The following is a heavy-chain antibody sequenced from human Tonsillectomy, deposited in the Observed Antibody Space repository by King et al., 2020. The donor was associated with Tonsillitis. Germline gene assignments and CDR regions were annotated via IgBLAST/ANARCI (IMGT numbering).Heavy chain of an antibody. Sequence: TLKESGPTLVKPTQTLTLTCTFSGFSFSTSGVGVGWIRQPPGKALEWLALIYWNDDKRYSPSLKSRLTITKDTSKNQVVLTMTNMDPVDTATYYCANSQDYYDSSGYYYCPPDYWGQGTLVTVSS. D-gene: IGHD3-22*01. CDR1: GFSFSTSGVG. CDR3: ANSQDYYDSSGYYYCPPDY. J-gene: IGHJ4*02. V-gene: IGHV2-5*01. CDR2: IYWNDDK.